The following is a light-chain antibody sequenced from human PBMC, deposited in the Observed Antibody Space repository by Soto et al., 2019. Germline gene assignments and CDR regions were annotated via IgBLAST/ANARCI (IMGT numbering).Light chain of an antibody. CDR1: QRSRSS. V-gene: IGKV1-5*01. Sequence: DIQLAQSPSTLSAYVGDRVTITCRASQRSRSSLAWYQQKPGKDPKLLIYDASSLETGVPSRFSGSGSGTDFTLTISSLQPDDCATDDCQQYNNWPPGVGQGTRLEIK. J-gene: IGKJ5*01. CDR2: DAS. CDR3: QQYNNWPPG.